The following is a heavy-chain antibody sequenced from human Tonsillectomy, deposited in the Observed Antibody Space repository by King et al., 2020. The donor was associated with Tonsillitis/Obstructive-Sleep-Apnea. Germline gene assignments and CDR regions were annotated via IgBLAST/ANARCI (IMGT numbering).Heavy chain of an antibody. Sequence: QLQESGPGLVKPSETLSLTCTVSGGSISSYYWSWIRQPPGKGLEWIGYIYYSGSTNYNPSLKSRVTISVDTSKNQFSLKLSSVTAADTAVYYCARDPDYYMYVWGKGTTVTVSS. V-gene: IGHV4-59*01. J-gene: IGHJ6*03. CDR3: ARDPDYYMYV. CDR1: GGSISSYY. CDR2: IYYSGST.